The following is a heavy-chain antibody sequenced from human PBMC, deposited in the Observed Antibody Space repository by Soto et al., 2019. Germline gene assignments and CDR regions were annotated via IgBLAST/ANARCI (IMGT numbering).Heavy chain of an antibody. D-gene: IGHD3-10*01. J-gene: IGHJ5*02. CDR2: IVVGNSST. Sequence: SVKVSCKASGFTFSSSAVHWVRQARGHRLEWIGWIVVGNSSTNYARGLQERVTITRDMSTSTAYMELSSLRSEDTAVYYCARDSITMVRGVSHWFDPWGQGTLVTVSS. V-gene: IGHV1-58*01. CDR3: ARDSITMVRGVSHWFDP. CDR1: GFTFSSSA.